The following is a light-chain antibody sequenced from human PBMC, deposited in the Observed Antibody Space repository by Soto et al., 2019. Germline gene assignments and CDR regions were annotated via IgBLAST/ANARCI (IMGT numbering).Light chain of an antibody. V-gene: IGKV3-11*01. CDR1: QSVSRY. CDR3: QQRSNWPIT. Sequence: IVLTQSPGTRASSPGERATRSCRASQSVSRYLGWYQQKPGQAPRLLIYDASNRATGIPARFSGSGSGTDFSLTISSLEPEDFAVYYCQQRSNWPITFGLGTRLEIK. CDR2: DAS. J-gene: IGKJ5*01.